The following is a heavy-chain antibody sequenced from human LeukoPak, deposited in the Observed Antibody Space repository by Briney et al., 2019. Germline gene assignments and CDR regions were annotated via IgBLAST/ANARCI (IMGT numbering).Heavy chain of an antibody. CDR2: IIPIFGTA. Sequence: SVKVSCKASGGTFSSYAISWVRQAPGQGLEWMGGIIPIFGTANYAQKFQGRVTITTDESTSTAYMELSSLRSEDTAVYYCARGISSIAARPGNWFDPWGQGTLVTVSS. CDR1: GGTFSSYA. V-gene: IGHV1-69*05. J-gene: IGHJ5*02. CDR3: ARGISSIAARPGNWFDP. D-gene: IGHD6-6*01.